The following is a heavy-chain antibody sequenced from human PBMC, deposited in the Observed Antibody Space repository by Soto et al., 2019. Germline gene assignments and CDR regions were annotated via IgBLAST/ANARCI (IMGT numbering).Heavy chain of an antibody. CDR2: ISSSSSYI. V-gene: IGHV3-21*01. J-gene: IGHJ6*02. CDR1: GFTFSSYS. Sequence: GGSLRLSCAASGFTFSSYSMNWVRQAPGKGLEWVSSISSSSSYIYYADSVKGRFTISRDNAKNSLYLQMNSLRAEDTAVYYCATYSGNYERYGVYYGMDVWGQGTTVTVSS. CDR3: ATYSGNYERYGVYYGMDV. D-gene: IGHD1-26*01.